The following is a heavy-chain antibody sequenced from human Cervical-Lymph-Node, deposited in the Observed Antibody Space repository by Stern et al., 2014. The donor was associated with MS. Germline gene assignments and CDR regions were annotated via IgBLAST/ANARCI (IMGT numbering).Heavy chain of an antibody. V-gene: IGHV3-21*01. CDR2: ISSSSRYI. CDR3: ASLVGGSCWYSYYYGMDV. Sequence: EVQLVESGGGLVKPGGSLRLSCAASGFTFSSYSMNWVRQAPGKGLEWVSSISSSSRYIYYADSVKGRFTISRDNAKNSLYLQMNSLRAEDTAVYYCASLVGGSCWYSYYYGMDVWGQGTTVTVSS. J-gene: IGHJ6*02. D-gene: IGHD6-19*01. CDR1: GFTFSSYS.